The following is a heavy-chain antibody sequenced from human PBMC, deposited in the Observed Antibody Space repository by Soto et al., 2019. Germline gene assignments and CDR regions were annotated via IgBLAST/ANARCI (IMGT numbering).Heavy chain of an antibody. Sequence: QPGGSLRLSCAASGFTFSSYGMHWVRQAPGKGLEWVAVISYDGSNKYYADSVKGRFTISRDNSKNTLYLQMNSLRAEDTAVYYCAKAMGRRWYYDILNGYPTFMDVWGQGTMVIVS. CDR2: ISYDGSNK. J-gene: IGHJ6*02. CDR1: GFTFSSYG. CDR3: AKAMGRRWYYDILNGYPTFMDV. V-gene: IGHV3-30*18. D-gene: IGHD3-9*01.